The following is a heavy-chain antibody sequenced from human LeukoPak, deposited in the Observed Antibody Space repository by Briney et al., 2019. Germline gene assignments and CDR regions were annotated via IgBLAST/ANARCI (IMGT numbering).Heavy chain of an antibody. CDR2: IGIAGDT. CDR3: ARGGLSTILWAFDI. Sequence: GGSLRLSCAASGFTFSSYDMHWVRQATGKGLEWVSTIGIAGDTYYAVSVKGRFTISRENAKNSLYLQMNSLREGDTAVYYCARGGLSTILWAFDIWGQGTMVTVSS. D-gene: IGHD2/OR15-2a*01. J-gene: IGHJ3*02. V-gene: IGHV3-13*04. CDR1: GFTFSSYD.